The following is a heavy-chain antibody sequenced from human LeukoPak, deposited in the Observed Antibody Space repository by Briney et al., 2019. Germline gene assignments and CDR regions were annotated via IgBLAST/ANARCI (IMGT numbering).Heavy chain of an antibody. J-gene: IGHJ3*02. CDR2: FDPEDGET. CDR3: ARGVHKFYYDRSGYQPYAFDI. D-gene: IGHD3-22*01. V-gene: IGHV1-24*01. CDR1: GYTLTELS. Sequence: ASVKVSCKVSGYTLTELSMHWVRQAPGKGLEWMGGFDPEDGETIYAQKFQGRVTMTEDTSTDTAYMELSRLRSDDTAVYYCARGVHKFYYDRSGYQPYAFDIWGQGTMVTISS.